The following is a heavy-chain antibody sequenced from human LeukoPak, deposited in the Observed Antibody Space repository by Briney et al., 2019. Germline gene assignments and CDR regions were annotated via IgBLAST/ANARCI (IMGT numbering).Heavy chain of an antibody. CDR3: TSLVYDFWSGYLEGFGP. Sequence: GGSLTLSCAASGFTFSGSAMHWVRQASGKGLEWVGRIRSKANSYATAYAASVKGRFTISRDDSKNTAYLQMNSLKTEDTAVYYCTSLVYDFWSGYLEGFGPWGQGTLVTVSS. CDR1: GFTFSGSA. D-gene: IGHD3-3*01. V-gene: IGHV3-73*01. CDR2: IRSKANSYAT. J-gene: IGHJ5*02.